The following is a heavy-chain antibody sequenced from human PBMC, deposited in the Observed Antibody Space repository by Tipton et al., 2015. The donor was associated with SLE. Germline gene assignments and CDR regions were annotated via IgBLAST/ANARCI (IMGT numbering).Heavy chain of an antibody. D-gene: IGHD2-21*01. CDR3: AGRGDLVVEVAHLDY. V-gene: IGHV4-39*07. Sequence: TLSLTCTVSGDSISGGGYLWGWIRQPPGKGLEWIGDIYYTGNTYYNPSLKSRVSISVDTSKNQFSLSLISVTAADTAVYYCAGRGDLVVEVAHLDYWGQGILVTVSS. CDR1: GDSISGGGYL. J-gene: IGHJ4*02. CDR2: IYYTGNT.